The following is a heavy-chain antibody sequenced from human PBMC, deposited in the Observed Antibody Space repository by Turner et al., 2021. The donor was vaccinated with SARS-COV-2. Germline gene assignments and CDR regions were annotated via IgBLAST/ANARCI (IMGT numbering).Heavy chain of an antibody. V-gene: IGHV3-23*01. J-gene: IGHJ4*02. CDR3: ARDGSGYYDSSGYFDY. D-gene: IGHD3-22*01. CDR2: ISHSGDGT. Sequence: DVQLLASGGDFVQPAGSLRLSYTASGFIFNSCAMAWVRQAPGRGLEWVSGISHSGDGTFYGDFVKGWFTISRDNFKNTLYMQMNSLRAEDTAVYYCARDGSGYYDSSGYFDYWGQGTLVTVSS. CDR1: GFIFNSCA.